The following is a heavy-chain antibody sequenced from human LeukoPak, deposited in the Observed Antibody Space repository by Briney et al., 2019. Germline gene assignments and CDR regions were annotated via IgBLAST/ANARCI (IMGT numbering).Heavy chain of an antibody. Sequence: ASVKVSCKASGYTFTSYDINWVRQATGQGLEWTGWMNPNSGNTGYAQKFQGRVTMTRNTSISTAYMELSSLRSEDTAVYYCASASSGWYSDPFDYWGQGTLVTVSS. CDR1: GYTFTSYD. V-gene: IGHV1-8*01. J-gene: IGHJ4*02. CDR3: ASASSGWYSDPFDY. D-gene: IGHD6-19*01. CDR2: MNPNSGNT.